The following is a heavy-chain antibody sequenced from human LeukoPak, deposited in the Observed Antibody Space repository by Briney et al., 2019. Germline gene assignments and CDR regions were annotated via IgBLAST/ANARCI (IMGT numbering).Heavy chain of an antibody. CDR1: GFTFSNYW. V-gene: IGHV3-7*05. CDR2: IRQDGSAQ. D-gene: IGHD6-13*01. CDR3: AKDRQQLANLEY. Sequence: GGSLRLSCLASGFTFSNYWMTWVRQAPGKGLEWVANIRQDGSAQYYVDSVKGLFTISRDNSKNTVYLQMSSLRAEDTAVYYCAKDRQQLANLEYWGQGALVTVSS. J-gene: IGHJ4*02.